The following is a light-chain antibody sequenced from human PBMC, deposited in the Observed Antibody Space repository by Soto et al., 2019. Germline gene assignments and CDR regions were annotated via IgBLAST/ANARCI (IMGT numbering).Light chain of an antibody. V-gene: IGKV3-15*01. CDR3: QQYNNWPRT. J-gene: IGKJ1*01. CDR1: QSVSSN. CDR2: GAS. Sequence: DIVMTQSPATLSVSSGERATLSCRASQSVSSNLAWYQQKPGQAPRLLIYGASTRATGIPATFSGSGSGTEFTLTISSLQSEDFAVYYCQQYNNWPRTFGQGTKVDIK.